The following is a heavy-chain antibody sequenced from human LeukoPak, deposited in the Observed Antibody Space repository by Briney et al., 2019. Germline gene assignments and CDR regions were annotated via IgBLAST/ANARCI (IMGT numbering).Heavy chain of an antibody. V-gene: IGHV4-59*08. D-gene: IGHD1-26*01. CDR2: IYYSGST. CDR3: ARHIGGYYFDY. CDR1: CGSISSYY. Sequence: PSETLSLTCTVSCGSISSYYWSWIRQPPGKGLEWIGYIYYSGSTNYNPSLKSRVTISVDTSKNQFSLKLSSVTAADTAVYYCARHIGGYYFDYWGQGTLVTVSS. J-gene: IGHJ4*02.